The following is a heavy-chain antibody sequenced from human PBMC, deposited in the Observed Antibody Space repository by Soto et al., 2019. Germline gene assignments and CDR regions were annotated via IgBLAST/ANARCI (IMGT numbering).Heavy chain of an antibody. V-gene: IGHV3-23*01. CDR1: GFTFSSYA. CDR2: ISGSGGST. D-gene: IGHD3-10*01. Sequence: PGGSLRLSCAASGFTFSSYAMSWVRQAPGKGLEWVSAISGSGGSTYYADSVKGRLTISRDNSKNTLYLQMNSLRAEDTAVYYCAKEWRPYGSGTGNFDYWGQGTLVTVS. J-gene: IGHJ4*02. CDR3: AKEWRPYGSGTGNFDY.